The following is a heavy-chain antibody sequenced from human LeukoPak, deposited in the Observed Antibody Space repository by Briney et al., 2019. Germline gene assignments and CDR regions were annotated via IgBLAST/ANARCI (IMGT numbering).Heavy chain of an antibody. CDR1: GDSISSYY. J-gene: IGHJ6*03. Sequence: SETLSLTCTVSGDSISSYYWSWIRQPPGKGLEWIGYIYYSGSTNYNPSLMSRVTISVDTSKNQFSLKLSSVTAADTALYYCARGYYYYYMDVWGKGTTVTVSS. CDR2: IYYSGST. CDR3: ARGYYYYYMDV. V-gene: IGHV4-59*01.